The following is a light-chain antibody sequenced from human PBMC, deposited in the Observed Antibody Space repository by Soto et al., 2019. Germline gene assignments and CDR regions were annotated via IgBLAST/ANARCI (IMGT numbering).Light chain of an antibody. CDR1: SSDVGGYSY. CDR2: EVS. Sequence: QSVLTQPASVSGSPGQSITISCTGTSSDVGGYSYVSWYQQHPGKAPKLMIYEVSNRPSGVSNRFSGSKSGNTASLTISGLQAEDEADYSCSSFSSSTTLYVFGTGTKLTVL. V-gene: IGLV2-14*01. CDR3: SSFSSSTTLYV. J-gene: IGLJ1*01.